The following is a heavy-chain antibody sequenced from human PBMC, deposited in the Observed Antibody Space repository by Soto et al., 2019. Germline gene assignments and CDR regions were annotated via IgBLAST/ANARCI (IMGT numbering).Heavy chain of an antibody. Sequence: SETLSLTCAVSGVSISSSGDYWGWLRQPPGKGLEWIATIYFSGRIYYNPSLKSRVTISVDTSKNQFSLKLSSVTAADTAVYYCARARDGSDPRGRGLYYMDVWGKGTTVTVSS. CDR3: ARARDGSDPRGRGLYYMDV. CDR2: IYFSGRI. D-gene: IGHD3-10*01. V-gene: IGHV4-39*07. J-gene: IGHJ6*03. CDR1: GVSISSSGDY.